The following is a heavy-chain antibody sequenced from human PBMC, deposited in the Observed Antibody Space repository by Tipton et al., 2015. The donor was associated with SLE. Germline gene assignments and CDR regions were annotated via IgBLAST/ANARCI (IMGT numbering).Heavy chain of an antibody. CDR2: INYSGST. Sequence: TLSLTCSVSGDSMKFGNYYWSWIRQYPGKGLEWIGYINYSGSTSYNPSLESRLTMSVDTSKNQFSLNLTSVTAADTAVYYCARSRGARVVVAPIGVYDLCGQGTMVTVSS. V-gene: IGHV4-31*03. CDR1: GDSMKFGNYY. J-gene: IGHJ3*01. D-gene: IGHD2-21*02. CDR3: ARSRGARVVVAPIGVYDL.